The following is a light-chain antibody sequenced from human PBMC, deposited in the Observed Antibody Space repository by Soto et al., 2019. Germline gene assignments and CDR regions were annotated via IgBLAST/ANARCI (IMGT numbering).Light chain of an antibody. J-gene: IGLJ1*01. CDR1: SSDVGGYNY. CDR2: EVT. Sequence: QSALTQPASVSGSPGQSITISCTGTSSDVGGYNYVSWYQQHPGKAPKLMLYEVTNRPSGVSNRFSGSKSGNTASLTISGLQAEDEADYYCLSFTSSNPYLFGTVTKVTV. CDR3: LSFTSSNPYL. V-gene: IGLV2-14*01.